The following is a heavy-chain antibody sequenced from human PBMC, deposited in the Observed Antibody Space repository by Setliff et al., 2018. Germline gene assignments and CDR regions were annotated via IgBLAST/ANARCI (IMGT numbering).Heavy chain of an antibody. CDR1: GGSISSSSYY. Sequence: LSLTCTVSGGSISSSSYYWGWIRQPPGKGLGWIGSIYYSGSTYYNPSLKSRVTMSVDTSKNQFSLRLSSVTAADTAIYYCARDRLRGWFDPWGQGTLVTVSS. CDR2: IYYSGST. V-gene: IGHV4-39*07. CDR3: ARDRLRGWFDP. D-gene: IGHD2-21*02. J-gene: IGHJ5*02.